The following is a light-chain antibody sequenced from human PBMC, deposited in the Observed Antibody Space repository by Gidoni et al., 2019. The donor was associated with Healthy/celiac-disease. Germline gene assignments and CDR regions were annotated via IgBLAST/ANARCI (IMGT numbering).Light chain of an antibody. V-gene: IGLV3-19*01. CDR3: NSRDSSGNPPVV. CDR1: SLRSYY. CDR2: GKN. J-gene: IGLJ2*01. Sequence: SSELTPDPAVSVALGQTVRITCQGDSLRSYYASWYQQKPGQAPVLVIYGKNNRPSGIPDRFSGSSSGNTASLTITGAQAEDEADYYCNSRDSSGNPPVVFGGGTKLTVL.